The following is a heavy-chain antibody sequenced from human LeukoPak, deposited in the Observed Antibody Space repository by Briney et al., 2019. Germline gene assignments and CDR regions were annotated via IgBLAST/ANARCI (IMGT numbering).Heavy chain of an antibody. V-gene: IGHV3-23*01. D-gene: IGHD2-15*01. J-gene: IGHJ4*02. Sequence: GGSLRLSCAASGFTFSSYAMSWVRQAPGKGLEWVSPISGSGGSTYYADSVKGRFTISRDNPKNTLNLQMNSLRAEDTAVYYCGKIPIYCSGGSCYTPYWGQGTLVTVSS. CDR3: GKIPIYCSGGSCYTPY. CDR2: ISGSGGST. CDR1: GFTFSSYA.